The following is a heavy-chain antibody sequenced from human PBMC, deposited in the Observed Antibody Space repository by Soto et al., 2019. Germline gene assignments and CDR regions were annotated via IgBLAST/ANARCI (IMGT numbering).Heavy chain of an antibody. CDR1: GFTFSSYA. CDR3: AKDWGIWIAAGSMDV. V-gene: IGHV3-23*01. CDR2: ISGSGGST. Sequence: PGGSLRLSCAASGFTFSSYAMSWVRQAPGKGLEWVSAISGSGGSTYYADSVKGRFTISRDNSKNTLYLQMNSLRAEDTAVYYCAKDWGIWIAAGSMDVWGQGTTVTVSS. D-gene: IGHD6-13*01. J-gene: IGHJ6*02.